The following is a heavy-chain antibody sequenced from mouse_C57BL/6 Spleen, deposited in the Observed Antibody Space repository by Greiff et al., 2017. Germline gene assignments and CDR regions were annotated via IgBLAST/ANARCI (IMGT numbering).Heavy chain of an antibody. V-gene: IGHV5-6*02. Sequence: EVMLVESGGDLVKPGGSLKLSCAASGFTFSSYGMSWVRQTPDKRLEWVATISSGGSYTYYPDSVKGRFTISRDNAKNTLYLQMSSLKSEDTAMYYWARDWDYWGQGTTLTVSS. J-gene: IGHJ2*01. D-gene: IGHD4-1*01. CDR2: ISSGGSYT. CDR1: GFTFSSYG. CDR3: ARDWDY.